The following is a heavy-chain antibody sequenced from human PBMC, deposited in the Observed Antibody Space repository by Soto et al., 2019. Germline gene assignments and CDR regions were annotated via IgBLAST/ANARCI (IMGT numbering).Heavy chain of an antibody. D-gene: IGHD3-3*01. CDR2: IKQDGSEK. Sequence: EVQLVESGGGLVQPGGSPRLSCAASGFTFSSYWMSWVRQAPGKGLEWVANIKQDGSEKYYVDSVKGRFTISRDNAKNSLYLQMNSLRAEDTAVYYCAREDYDFWSGYPQYYYYYMDVWGKGTTVTVSS. J-gene: IGHJ6*03. V-gene: IGHV3-7*01. CDR3: AREDYDFWSGYPQYYYYYMDV. CDR1: GFTFSSYW.